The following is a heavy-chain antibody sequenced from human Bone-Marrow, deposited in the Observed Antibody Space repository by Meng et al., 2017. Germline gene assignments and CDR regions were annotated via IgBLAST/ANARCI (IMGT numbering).Heavy chain of an antibody. D-gene: IGHD4-17*01. Sequence: QVKRVQSGAEVKKPGYSVKVSCEDSGCTFSSYAISWVRQAPGQGLEWMGGIIPIFGTANYAQKFQGRVTIPADESTSTAYMELSSLRSEDTAVYYCARTYGDYCFDYWGQGTLVTVSS. CDR2: IIPIFGTA. J-gene: IGHJ4*02. V-gene: IGHV1-69*01. CDR3: ARTYGDYCFDY. CDR1: GCTFSSYA.